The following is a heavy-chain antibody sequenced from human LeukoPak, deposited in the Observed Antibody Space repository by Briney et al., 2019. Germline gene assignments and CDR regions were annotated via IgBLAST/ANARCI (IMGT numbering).Heavy chain of an antibody. CDR2: IYHSGST. Sequence: PSETLSLTCAVSGGSISSGGYSWSWIRQPPGKGLERIGYIYHSGSTYYNPSLKSRVTISVDRSKNQFSLKLSSVTAADTAVYYCARDKGGAYAFDIWGQGTMVTVSS. J-gene: IGHJ3*02. D-gene: IGHD2-21*01. CDR1: GGSISSGGYS. V-gene: IGHV4-30-2*01. CDR3: ARDKGGAYAFDI.